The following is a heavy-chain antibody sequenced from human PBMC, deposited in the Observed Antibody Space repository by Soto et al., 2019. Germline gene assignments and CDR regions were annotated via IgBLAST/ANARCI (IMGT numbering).Heavy chain of an antibody. Sequence: GGSLRLSCAASGFTFSSYGMHWVRQAPGKGLEWVAVIWYDGSNKYYADSVKGRFTISRDNSKNTLYLQMNSLRAEDTAVYYCARGYAPPLSSGYYYPHPGEFYFDYWGQGTLVTVSS. J-gene: IGHJ4*02. CDR1: GFTFSSYG. CDR3: ARGYAPPLSSGYYYPHPGEFYFDY. D-gene: IGHD3-22*01. V-gene: IGHV3-33*01. CDR2: IWYDGSNK.